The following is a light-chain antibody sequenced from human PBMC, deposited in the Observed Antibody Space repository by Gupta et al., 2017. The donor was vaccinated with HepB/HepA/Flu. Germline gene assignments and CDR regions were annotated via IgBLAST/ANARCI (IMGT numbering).Light chain of an antibody. V-gene: IGLV2-14*03. CDR2: DVT. CDR3: SSYTSSSTVV. Sequence: QSALTQPAPVSGSPGQSITISCTGTSSYVGGYNYVSWYQQHPGKAPKVMIYDVTSRPSGVSTRFSGSKSGNTAFLTISGLQAEDEADYYCSSYTSSSTVVFGGGTKLTVL. J-gene: IGLJ2*01. CDR1: SSYVGGYNY.